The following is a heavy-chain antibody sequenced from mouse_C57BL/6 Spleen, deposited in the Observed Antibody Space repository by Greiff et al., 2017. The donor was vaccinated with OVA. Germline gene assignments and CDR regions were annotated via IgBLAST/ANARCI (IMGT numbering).Heavy chain of an antibody. CDR3: ARAGDGSSQYWCDY. J-gene: IGHJ2*01. CDR1: GYTFTSYW. V-gene: IGHV1-52*01. Sequence: QVQLQQPGAELVRPGSSVKLSCKASGYTFTSYWMHWVKQRPIQGLEWIGNIDPSDSETHYNQKFKDKATLTVDKSSSTAYMQLSSLTSEDSAVYYCARAGDGSSQYWCDYWGQGTTLTVSS. CDR2: IDPSDSET. D-gene: IGHD1-1*01.